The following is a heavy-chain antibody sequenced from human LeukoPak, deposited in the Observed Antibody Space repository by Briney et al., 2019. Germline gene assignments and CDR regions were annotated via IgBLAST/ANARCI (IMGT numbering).Heavy chain of an antibody. CDR1: GFTFSSYS. CDR2: ISSSSSYI. Sequence: PGGSLRLSCAASGFTFSSYSMNWVRQAPGKGLEWVSSISSSSSYIYYADSVKGRFTISRDNSKNTLYLQMNSLRAEDTAVYYCASDPHDYYYGMDVWGQGTTVTVSS. CDR3: ASDPHDYYYGMDV. V-gene: IGHV3-21*04. J-gene: IGHJ6*02.